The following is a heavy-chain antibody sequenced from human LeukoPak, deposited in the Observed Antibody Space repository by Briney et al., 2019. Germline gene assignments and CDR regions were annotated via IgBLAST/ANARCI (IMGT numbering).Heavy chain of an antibody. V-gene: IGHV3-20*04. CDR1: GFTFDDYA. CDR2: INWNGGDT. Sequence: GGSLRLSCAASGFTFDDYAMNWVRQGPGKGLEWVPGINWNGGDTAYADSVKGRFTISRDNAKNSLHLQMNSLRVEDTALYYCARVKGGATTDYWGQGTLVTVSS. J-gene: IGHJ4*02. D-gene: IGHD1-26*01. CDR3: ARVKGGATTDY.